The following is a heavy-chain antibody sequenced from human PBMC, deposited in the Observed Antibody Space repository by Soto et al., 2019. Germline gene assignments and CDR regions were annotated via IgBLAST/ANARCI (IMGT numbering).Heavy chain of an antibody. CDR3: AHTSHSDSSGLNWFYP. CDR2: IYWDDDK. J-gene: IGHJ5*02. Sequence: SGPTLVNPTQTLTLTCCFSGFSLTTYGVGVGWLRQPPGKALECLALIYWDDDKRYSPSLESRLTITKDTSKNQVVLTLTNMDPVDTATYYCAHTSHSDSSGLNWFYPWGLGTLVTVSS. D-gene: IGHD3-22*01. V-gene: IGHV2-5*02. CDR1: GFSLTTYGVG.